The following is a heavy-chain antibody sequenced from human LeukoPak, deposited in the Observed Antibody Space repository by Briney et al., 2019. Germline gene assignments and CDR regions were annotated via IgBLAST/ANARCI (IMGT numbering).Heavy chain of an antibody. CDR1: GYSISSGYY. Sequence: SETLSLTCTVSGYSISSGYYWGWIRQPPGKGLEWIGCIYHSGSTYYNPSLKSRVTISVDTSKNKFSLKLSSVTAADTAVYYCAKDSSTWGNLAGHFDSWGQGTLVTVSS. D-gene: IGHD6-13*01. CDR2: IYHSGST. V-gene: IGHV4-38-2*02. J-gene: IGHJ4*02. CDR3: AKDSSTWGNLAGHFDS.